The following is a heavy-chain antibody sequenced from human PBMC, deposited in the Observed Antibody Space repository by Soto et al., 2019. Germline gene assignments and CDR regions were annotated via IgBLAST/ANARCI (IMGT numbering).Heavy chain of an antibody. V-gene: IGHV3-23*01. Sequence: GGSLRLSCAASGFTFSSYAMSWVRQAPGKGLEWVSAISGSGGSTYYADSVKGRFTISRDNSKNTLYLQMNSLRAEDTAVYYCAKSGAFYYYDSSGYRHFDYWGQGTLVTVSS. CDR1: GFTFSSYA. CDR2: ISGSGGST. J-gene: IGHJ4*02. D-gene: IGHD3-22*01. CDR3: AKSGAFYYYDSSGYRHFDY.